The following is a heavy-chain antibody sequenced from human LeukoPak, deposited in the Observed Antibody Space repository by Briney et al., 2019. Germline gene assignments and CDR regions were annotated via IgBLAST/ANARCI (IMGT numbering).Heavy chain of an antibody. CDR1: GYTFTGYY. V-gene: IGHV1-2*02. CDR3: ARYPPQYGDSTGYFDY. Sequence: PWASVKVSCKASGYTFTGYYMHWVRQAPGQGLEWMGWINPNSGGTNYAQKFQGRVTMTRDTSISTAYMELSRLRSDDTAVYYCARYPPQYGDSTGYFDYWGQGTLVTVSS. J-gene: IGHJ4*02. CDR2: INPNSGGT. D-gene: IGHD3-22*01.